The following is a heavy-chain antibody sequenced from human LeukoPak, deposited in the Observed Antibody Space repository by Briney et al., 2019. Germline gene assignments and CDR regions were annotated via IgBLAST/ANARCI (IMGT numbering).Heavy chain of an antibody. CDR3: ASAYSSRNAFDI. CDR2: ISSSSSYI. D-gene: IGHD6-13*01. V-gene: IGHV3-21*01. CDR1: GFTFSSHG. J-gene: IGHJ3*02. Sequence: GRSLRLSCGASGFTFSSHGMHWVRQAPGKGLEWVSSISSSSSYIYYADSVKGRFTISRDNAKNSLYLQMNSLRAEDTAVYYCASAYSSRNAFDIWGQGTMVTVSS.